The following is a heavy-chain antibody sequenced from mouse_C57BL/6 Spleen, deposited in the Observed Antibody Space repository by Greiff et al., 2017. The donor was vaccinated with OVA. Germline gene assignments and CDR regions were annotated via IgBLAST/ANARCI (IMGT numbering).Heavy chain of an antibody. D-gene: IGHD2-1*01. J-gene: IGHJ4*01. V-gene: IGHV1-69*01. Sequence: QVQLQQPGAELVMPGASVKLSCKASGYTFTSYWMHWVKQRPGQGLEWIGEIDPSDSYTNYNQKFKGKSTLTVDKSSSTAYMQLSSLTSEDSAVYYCARSMALHYGNYGAMDYWGQGTSVTVSS. CDR3: ARSMALHYGNYGAMDY. CDR1: GYTFTSYW. CDR2: IDPSDSYT.